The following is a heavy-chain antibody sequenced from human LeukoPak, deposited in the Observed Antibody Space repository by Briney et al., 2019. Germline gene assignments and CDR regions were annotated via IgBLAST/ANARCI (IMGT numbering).Heavy chain of an antibody. Sequence: KSGGSLRLSCAASGFTFSSYSMNWVRQAPGKGLEWVSSISSSSSYIYYADSVKGRFTISRDNAKNSLYLQMNSLRAEDTAVYYCASFPYSSSSDDYWGQGTLVTVSS. CDR3: ASFPYSSSSDDY. D-gene: IGHD6-6*01. CDR1: GFTFSSYS. V-gene: IGHV3-21*01. CDR2: ISSSSSYI. J-gene: IGHJ4*02.